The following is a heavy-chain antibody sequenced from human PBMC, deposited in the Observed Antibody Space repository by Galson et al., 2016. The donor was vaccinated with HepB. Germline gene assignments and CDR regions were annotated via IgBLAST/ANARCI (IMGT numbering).Heavy chain of an antibody. Sequence: SETLSLTCTVSGGSISSRSYYWSWIRQPPGKGLEWIGSIYYSGSTYHNPSLKSRGTISVDTSKNQFSLKLSSVTAADTAVYYCARLRKHYEFWSGYLGGMDVWGQGTTVTVSS. V-gene: IGHV4-39*01. CDR2: IYYSGST. D-gene: IGHD3-3*01. CDR3: ARLRKHYEFWSGYLGGMDV. J-gene: IGHJ6*02. CDR1: GGSISSRSYY.